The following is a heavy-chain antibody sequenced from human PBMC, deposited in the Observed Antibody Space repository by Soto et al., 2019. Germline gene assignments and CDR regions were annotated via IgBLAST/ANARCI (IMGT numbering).Heavy chain of an antibody. CDR1: GFTFSSYS. J-gene: IGHJ3*02. Sequence: GGSLRLSCASSGFTFSSYSMNWVRQAPGKGLEWVSYISSSSSTIYYADSVKGRFTISRDNAKNSLYLQMNSLRAEDTAVYYCARGRSSFYDYGDDLDAFDIWGQGTMVTVSS. D-gene: IGHD4-17*01. CDR3: ARGRSSFYDYGDDLDAFDI. V-gene: IGHV3-48*01. CDR2: ISSSSSTI.